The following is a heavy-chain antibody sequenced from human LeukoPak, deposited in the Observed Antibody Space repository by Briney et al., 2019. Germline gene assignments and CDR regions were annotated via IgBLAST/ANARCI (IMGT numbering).Heavy chain of an antibody. CDR2: IKQDGSEK. J-gene: IGHJ4*02. V-gene: IGHV3-7*01. D-gene: IGHD5-18*01. Sequence: GGSLRLSCAASGITFSSYWMSWVRQALGKGLEWVANIKQDGSEKNYVDSVKGRFTISRDNAKNSLYLQMNSLRAEDTAMYYCASLDTAMVNGDYWGQGTLVTVSS. CDR3: ASLDTAMVNGDY. CDR1: GITFSSYW.